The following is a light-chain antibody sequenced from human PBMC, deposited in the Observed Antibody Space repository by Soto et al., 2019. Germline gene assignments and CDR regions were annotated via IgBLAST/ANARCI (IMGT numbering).Light chain of an antibody. Sequence: DIQMTQSPSTLSASVGDRVTISCRASQSISSWLAWYQQKPGKAPNLLIYKASSLESWVPSRFSGSGSGTEFTLTISSLQPDDFATYYCQQYNSYWTFGQGTKV. J-gene: IGKJ1*01. CDR1: QSISSW. V-gene: IGKV1-5*03. CDR3: QQYNSYWT. CDR2: KAS.